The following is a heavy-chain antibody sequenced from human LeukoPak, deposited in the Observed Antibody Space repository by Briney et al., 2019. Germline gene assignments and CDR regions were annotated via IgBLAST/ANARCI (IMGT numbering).Heavy chain of an antibody. CDR2: ISSTSSYT. D-gene: IGHD5-12*01. J-gene: IGHJ4*02. Sequence: PGGSLRLSYAASGFTFSDYYMSWIRQAPGKGLEWVSYISSTSSYTNYADSVKGRFTISRDNAKNSLHLQMNSLRAEDTAVYYCARSYGWLPGGMWGQGTLVTVSS. CDR1: GFTFSDYY. V-gene: IGHV3-11*03. CDR3: ARSYGWLPGGM.